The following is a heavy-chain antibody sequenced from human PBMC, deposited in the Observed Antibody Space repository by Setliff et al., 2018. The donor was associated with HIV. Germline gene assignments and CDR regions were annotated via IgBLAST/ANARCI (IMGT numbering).Heavy chain of an antibody. D-gene: IGHD3-9*01. V-gene: IGHV1-69*10. J-gene: IGHJ4*02. Sequence: VASVKVSCKASGGTFTNYIYSWVRQAPGQGLEWMGGIIPISDMTHCAQHFQGRVTITADTATSTAYMELTSLGSDDTAIYFCAGAPFRIMSAHYRPLDYWGQGTLVTVSS. CDR1: GGTFTNYI. CDR3: AGAPFRIMSAHYRPLDY. CDR2: IIPISDMT.